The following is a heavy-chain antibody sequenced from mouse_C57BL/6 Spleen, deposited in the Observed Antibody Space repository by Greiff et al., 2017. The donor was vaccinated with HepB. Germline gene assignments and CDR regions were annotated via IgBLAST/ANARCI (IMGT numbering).Heavy chain of an antibody. CDR1: GYTFTSYW. D-gene: IGHD1-1*01. CDR2: IDPSDSYT. V-gene: IGHV1-59*01. Sequence: QVQLKQPGAELVRPGTSVKLSCKASGYTFTSYWMHWVKQRPGQGLEWIGVIDPSDSYTNYNQKFKGKATVTVDTSSSTAYMQLSSLTSEDSAVYYCARYTTVVATGYFDYWGQGTTLTVSS. J-gene: IGHJ2*01. CDR3: ARYTTVVATGYFDY.